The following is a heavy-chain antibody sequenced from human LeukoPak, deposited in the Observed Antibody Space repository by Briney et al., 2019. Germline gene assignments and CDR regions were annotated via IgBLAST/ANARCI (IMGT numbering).Heavy chain of an antibody. Sequence: QPGRSLRLSCAASGFTLSRYGMHWVRQAPGKGLEWVAVIWYDGSNEYYADSAKGRFTIFRDNSKNTLHLQMNSLRAEDTAVYYCARGRWLHIDYWGQGTLVTVSS. J-gene: IGHJ4*02. CDR1: GFTLSRYG. V-gene: IGHV3-33*01. D-gene: IGHD5-24*01. CDR2: IWYDGSNE. CDR3: ARGRWLHIDY.